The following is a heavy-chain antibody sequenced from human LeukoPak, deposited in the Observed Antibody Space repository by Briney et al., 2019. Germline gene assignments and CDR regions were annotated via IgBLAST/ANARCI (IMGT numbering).Heavy chain of an antibody. D-gene: IGHD5-18*01. CDR2: IIPIFGTA. CDR1: GGTFSSYA. Sequence: SVKVSCKASGGTFSSYAISWVRQAPGQGLEWMGGIIPIFGTANYAQKFQGRVTITADESTSTAYMELRGLRSEDTAVYYCASGPPDAAMEDAFDIWGQGTMVTVSS. V-gene: IGHV1-69*13. CDR3: ASGPPDAAMEDAFDI. J-gene: IGHJ3*02.